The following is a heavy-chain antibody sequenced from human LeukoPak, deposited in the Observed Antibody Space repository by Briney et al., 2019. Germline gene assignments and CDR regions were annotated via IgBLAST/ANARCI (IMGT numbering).Heavy chain of an antibody. Sequence: GGSLRLSCAASGFTFSSYAMSWVRQAPGKGLEWVSAISGSGGSTYYADPVKGRFTISRDNSKNTLYLQMNSLRAEDTAVYYCAKNERGYSSSWYTSPFDYWGQGTLVTVSS. CDR2: ISGSGGST. J-gene: IGHJ4*02. V-gene: IGHV3-23*01. CDR1: GFTFSSYA. D-gene: IGHD6-13*01. CDR3: AKNERGYSSSWYTSPFDY.